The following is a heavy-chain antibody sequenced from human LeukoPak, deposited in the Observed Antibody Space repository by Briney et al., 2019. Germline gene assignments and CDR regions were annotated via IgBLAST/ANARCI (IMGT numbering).Heavy chain of an antibody. CDR2: ISGSGSTT. CDR1: GFTFSTYD. V-gene: IGHV3-48*03. J-gene: IGHJ4*02. CDR3: ARDYDEDY. Sequence: PGGSLRLSCAGSGFTFSTYDMTWVRQAPGKGLEWVSYISGSGSTTYYADSVRGRFTISRDNAANSLYLQMNSLRADDTAVYFCARDYDEDYWGQGTLVTVSS. D-gene: IGHD5-12*01.